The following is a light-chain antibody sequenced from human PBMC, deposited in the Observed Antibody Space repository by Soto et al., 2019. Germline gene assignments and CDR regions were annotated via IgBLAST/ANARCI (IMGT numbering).Light chain of an antibody. CDR1: QSVSTW. CDR2: KAS. Sequence: DIQMTQSPSTLSASVGDRVTITCRASQSVSTWLACYQQKPGNAPKLLIYKASSLESGVPSRFSGSGSATEFTLTISSQQHDDFATYYCQQYNDYSRTFGQGTKVEMK. V-gene: IGKV1-5*03. J-gene: IGKJ1*01. CDR3: QQYNDYSRT.